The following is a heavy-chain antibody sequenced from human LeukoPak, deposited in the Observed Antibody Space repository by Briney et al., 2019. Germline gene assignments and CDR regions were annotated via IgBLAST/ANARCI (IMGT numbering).Heavy chain of an antibody. CDR3: AKDLPYYYDSSGYFG. CDR2: ISYDGSNK. D-gene: IGHD3-22*01. J-gene: IGHJ4*02. V-gene: IGHV3-30*18. Sequence: GRSLRLSCAASGFTFSSYGMHWVRQAPGKGLEWVAVISYDGSNKYYADSVKGRFTISRDNSKNTLYLQMNSLRAEDTAVYYCAKDLPYYYDSSGYFGWGQGTLVTVSS. CDR1: GFTFSSYG.